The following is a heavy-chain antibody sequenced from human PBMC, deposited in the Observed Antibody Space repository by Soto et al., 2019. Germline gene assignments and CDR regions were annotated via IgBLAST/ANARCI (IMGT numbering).Heavy chain of an antibody. Sequence: EVQLVESGGGLVQPGGSLKLSCAASGFTFSDSAIHWVRQASGKGLEWVARIRSKAKNYATAYVASVEGRFTISRDDSKNTAYLQMNSLKTEDTAVYYCTRLLPVADIRGDYWGQGTLVTVSS. V-gene: IGHV3-73*02. J-gene: IGHJ4*02. D-gene: IGHD2-21*02. CDR3: TRLLPVADIRGDY. CDR1: GFTFSDSA. CDR2: IRSKAKNYAT.